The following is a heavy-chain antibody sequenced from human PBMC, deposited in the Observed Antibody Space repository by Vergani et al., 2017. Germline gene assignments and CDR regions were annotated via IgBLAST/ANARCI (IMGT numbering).Heavy chain of an antibody. CDR2: IIPILGIA. Sequence: QVQLVQSGAEVKKPGSSVKVSCKASGGTFSSYAISWVRQAPGQGLEWMGRIIPILGIANYAQKLQGRVTMTTDTSTSTAYMELRSLRSDDTAVYYCARDLGKNYYDSSGSKKGFDPWGQGTLVTVSS. CDR3: ARDLGKNYYDSSGSKKGFDP. CDR1: GGTFSSYA. V-gene: IGHV1-69*04. J-gene: IGHJ5*02. D-gene: IGHD3-22*01.